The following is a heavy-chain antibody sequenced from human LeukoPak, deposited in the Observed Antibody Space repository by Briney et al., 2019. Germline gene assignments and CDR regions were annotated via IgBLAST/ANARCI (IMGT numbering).Heavy chain of an antibody. J-gene: IGHJ4*02. CDR1: GYTFTSYY. CDR3: ARGPQLLWFGELFSPHFDY. D-gene: IGHD3-10*01. CDR2: INPSGGST. Sequence: ASVKVSCKASGYTFTSYYMHWVRQAPGQGLEWMGIINPSGGSTSYAQKFQGRVTMTRDTSTSTVYMELSSLRSEDTAVYYCARGPQLLWFGELFSPHFDYWGQGTLVTVSS. V-gene: IGHV1-46*01.